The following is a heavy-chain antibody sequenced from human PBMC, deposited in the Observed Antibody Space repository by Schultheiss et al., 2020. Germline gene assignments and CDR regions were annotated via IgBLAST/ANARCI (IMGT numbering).Heavy chain of an antibody. CDR2: LSGSGGST. D-gene: IGHD2-8*02. Sequence: GGSLRLSCAASGFTFSSYAMSWVRQAPGKGLEWVSALSGSGGSTYYADSVKGRFTISRDNSKNTLYLQMNSLRAEDTAVYYCARVGLSGLLGYWGQGTLVTVSS. CDR3: ARVGLSGLLGY. V-gene: IGHV3-23*01. J-gene: IGHJ4*02. CDR1: GFTFSSYA.